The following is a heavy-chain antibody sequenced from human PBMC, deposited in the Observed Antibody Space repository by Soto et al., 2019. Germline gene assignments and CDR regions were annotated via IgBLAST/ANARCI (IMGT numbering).Heavy chain of an antibody. D-gene: IGHD2-2*01. J-gene: IGHJ4*02. CDR1: GGSISSSSYY. CDR2: IYYSGGA. V-gene: IGHV4-39*01. CDR3: ARHGLYCSSTSCYPSVIDY. Sequence: SETLSLTCTVSGGSISSSSYYWGWIRQPPGKGLEWIGSIYYSGGAYYNPSLKSRVTISVDTSKNQFSLKLSSVTAADTAVYYCARHGLYCSSTSCYPSVIDYWGQGTLVTVSS.